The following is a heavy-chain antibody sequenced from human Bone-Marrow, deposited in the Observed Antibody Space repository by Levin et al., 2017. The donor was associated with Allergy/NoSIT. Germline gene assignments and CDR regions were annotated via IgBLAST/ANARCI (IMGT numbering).Heavy chain of an antibody. V-gene: IGHV4-30-4*01. CDR2: IYYSGST. J-gene: IGHJ2*01. CDR1: GGSFSSGHYY. CDR3: ARDTAFYDFWSGYPNWNFDL. Sequence: PSETLSLTCTVSGGSFSSGHYYWNWIRQPPGKGLEWIGNIYYSGSTYYNPSLKRRVAVSLDTSKNQLSLKLTSVTAADTAVYYCARDTAFYDFWSGYPNWNFDLWGRGTLVTVSS. D-gene: IGHD3-3*01.